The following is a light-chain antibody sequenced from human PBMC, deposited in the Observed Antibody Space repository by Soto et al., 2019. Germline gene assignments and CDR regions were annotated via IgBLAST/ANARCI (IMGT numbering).Light chain of an antibody. CDR2: KVS. CDR3: MQATHWPWT. CDR1: QSLVYSDGNTY. V-gene: IGKV2-30*01. J-gene: IGKJ1*01. Sequence: DVVMTQSPLSLPVTLGQPASVSCRSNQSLVYSDGNTYLTWFQQRPGQSPRRLIYKVSNRDSGVPDRFSGSGSGTDFTLKVSRVEAEDVAVYYCMQATHWPWTFGQGTKVEIK.